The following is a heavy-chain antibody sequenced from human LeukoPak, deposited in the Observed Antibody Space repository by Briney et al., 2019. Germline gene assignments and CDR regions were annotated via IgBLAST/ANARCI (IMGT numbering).Heavy chain of an antibody. CDR1: GFTFSSYG. V-gene: IGHV3-30*03. CDR2: ISYDGSNK. J-gene: IGHJ4*02. D-gene: IGHD4-23*01. CDR3: APDPSTVVIS. Sequence: PGRSLRLSCAASGFTFSSYGMHGVRQAPGKGLEWVAVISYDGSNKYYADSVKGRFTISRDNSKNTLYLQMNSLRAEDTAVYYCAPDPSTVVISWGQGTLVTVSS.